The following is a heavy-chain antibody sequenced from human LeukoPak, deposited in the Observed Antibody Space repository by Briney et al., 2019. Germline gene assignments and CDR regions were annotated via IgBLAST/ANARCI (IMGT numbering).Heavy chain of an antibody. V-gene: IGHV4-34*01. J-gene: IGHJ4*02. CDR3: ARDNEASGSGRKFDY. Sequence: KPSETLSLTCGVYGGSFSGNYWSWIRQPPVKGLEWIGEINHSGSTKYNPSLKSRVTISRDTSKNQFSLKVSSVTAADTAVYYCARDNEASGSGRKFDYWGQGTLVTVSS. D-gene: IGHD3-10*01. CDR2: INHSGST. CDR1: GGSFSGNY.